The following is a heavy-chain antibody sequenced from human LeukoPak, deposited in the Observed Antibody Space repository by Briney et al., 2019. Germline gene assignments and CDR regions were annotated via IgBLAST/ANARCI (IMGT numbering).Heavy chain of an antibody. V-gene: IGHV3-74*01. J-gene: IGHJ2*01. CDR2: INSDGSAT. CDR3: ASRSLSGSSWCFAL. D-gene: IGHD1-26*01. CDR1: GFTFSSYW. Sequence: PGGSLRLSCAASGFTFSSYWMHWVRQAPGKGLVWVSRINSDGSATNYADSVKGRFTISRDNAKNTLYLQMNSLRAEDTAVYYCASRSLSGSSWCFALWGRGTLVTVSS.